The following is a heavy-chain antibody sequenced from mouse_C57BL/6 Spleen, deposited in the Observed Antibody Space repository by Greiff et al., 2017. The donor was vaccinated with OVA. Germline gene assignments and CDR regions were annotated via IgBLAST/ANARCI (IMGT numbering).Heavy chain of an antibody. J-gene: IGHJ2*01. D-gene: IGHD2-13*01. CDR1: GFTFSDYY. Sequence: EVMLVESGGGLVQPGGSLKLSCAASGFTFSDYYMYWVRQTPEKRLEWVAYISNGGGSTYYTDTVKGRFTISRDNAKNTLYLQMSRLKSEDTAMYYCARGEDYFDYWGQGTTLTVSS. CDR3: ARGEDYFDY. CDR2: ISNGGGST. V-gene: IGHV5-12*01.